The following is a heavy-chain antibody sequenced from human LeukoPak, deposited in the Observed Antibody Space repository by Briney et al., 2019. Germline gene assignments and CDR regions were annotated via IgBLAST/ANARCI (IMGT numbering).Heavy chain of an antibody. V-gene: IGHV3-20*04. CDR1: GFTLDDYG. CDR2: INWNGGST. CDR3: AREVSSGYINYFDY. Sequence: GGSLRLSCAASGFTLDDYGMSWVRQAPGKGLGWVSGINWNGGSTGYADSVKGRFTISRDNAKNSLYLQMNSLRAEDTALYYCAREVSSGYINYFDYWGQGTLVTVSS. J-gene: IGHJ4*02. D-gene: IGHD3-22*01.